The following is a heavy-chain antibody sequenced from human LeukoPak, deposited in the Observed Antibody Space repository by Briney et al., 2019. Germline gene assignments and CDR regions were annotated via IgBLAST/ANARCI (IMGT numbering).Heavy chain of an antibody. CDR1: GFTFSTYA. D-gene: IGHD6-19*01. Sequence: HSGGSLRLSCAASGFTFSTYAMTWVRQAPGKGLEWVANIKQDGSEKYYVDSVKGRFTISRDNAKNSLYLQMNSLRAEDTAVYYCARCSPYSSGCPLDYWGQGTLVTVSS. J-gene: IGHJ4*02. CDR3: ARCSPYSSGCPLDY. CDR2: IKQDGSEK. V-gene: IGHV3-7*01.